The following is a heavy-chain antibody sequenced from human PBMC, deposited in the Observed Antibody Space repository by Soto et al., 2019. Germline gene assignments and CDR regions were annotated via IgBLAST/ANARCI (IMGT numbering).Heavy chain of an antibody. CDR2: IYYSGST. V-gene: IGHV4-30-4*01. J-gene: IGHJ5*02. Sequence: QVQLQESGPGLVKPSQTLSLTCTVSGGSISSGDYYWRWIRQPPGKGLEWIGYIYYSGSTYYNPSLKSRVTISVDTSKNQFSLKLSSVTAADTAVYYCARDKRGYSGYDAGVSYTWGQGTLVTVSS. D-gene: IGHD5-12*01. CDR1: GGSISSGDYY. CDR3: ARDKRGYSGYDAGVSYT.